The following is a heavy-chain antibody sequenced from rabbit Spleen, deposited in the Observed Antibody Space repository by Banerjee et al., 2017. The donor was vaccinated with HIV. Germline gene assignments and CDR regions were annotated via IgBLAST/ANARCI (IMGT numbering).Heavy chain of an antibody. CDR3: ARDTSSSFSSYGMDL. D-gene: IGHD1-1*01. Sequence: QSLEESGGGLVKPGTSLTLTCRASGFSFNSGYDMCWVRQAPGKGLEWVACAYAGTSDSTYSATWAKGRFTISKTSSTTVTLQMTSLTAADTATYFCARDTSSSFSSYGMDLWGPGTLVTVS. CDR1: GFSFNSGYD. CDR2: AYAGTSDST. J-gene: IGHJ6*01. V-gene: IGHV1S40*01.